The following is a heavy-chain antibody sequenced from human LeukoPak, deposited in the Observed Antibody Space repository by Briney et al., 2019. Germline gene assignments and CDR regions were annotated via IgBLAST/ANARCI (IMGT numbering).Heavy chain of an antibody. D-gene: IGHD3-22*01. CDR1: GGSFSGYY. J-gene: IGHJ4*02. CDR2: INHSGST. CDR3: ARGPSEMIVVVTTFDY. Sequence: SETLSLTCAVYGGSFSGYYWSWIRQPPGKGLEWIGEINHSGSTNYNPSLKSRVTISVDTSKNQFSLKLSSVTAADTAVYYCARGPSEMIVVVTTFDYWGQGTLVTVSS. V-gene: IGHV4-34*01.